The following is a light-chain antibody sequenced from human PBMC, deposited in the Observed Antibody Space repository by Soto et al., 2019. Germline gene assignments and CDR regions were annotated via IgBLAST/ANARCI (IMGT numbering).Light chain of an antibody. CDR2: DAS. CDR3: QQYDNYPLT. Sequence: DIQMTQSPYTLSASVGDGVTITCRASQSVRSWLAWYQQKPGRAPKFLIYDASSLESGVPSRFSGSGSGTEFTLTISNLQPDDFATYYCQQYDNYPLTFGGGTKVDIK. V-gene: IGKV1-5*01. J-gene: IGKJ4*01. CDR1: QSVRSW.